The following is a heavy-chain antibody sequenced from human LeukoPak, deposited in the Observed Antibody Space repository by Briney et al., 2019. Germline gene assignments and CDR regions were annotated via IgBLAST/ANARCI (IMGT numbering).Heavy chain of an antibody. V-gene: IGHV1-69*13. CDR2: ILPIIGTA. Sequence: ASVKVSCKASGGTFSRYAISWVRQAPGQGLEWTGGILPIIGTANYAQKFQDRVTITADESTSTAYMELSSLRSEDTAVYYCATSRIAVAGTGLDYWGQGTLVTVSS. J-gene: IGHJ4*02. CDR3: ATSRIAVAGTGLDY. D-gene: IGHD6-19*01. CDR1: GGTFSRYA.